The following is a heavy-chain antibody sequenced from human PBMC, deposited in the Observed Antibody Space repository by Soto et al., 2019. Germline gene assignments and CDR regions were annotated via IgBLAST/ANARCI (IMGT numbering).Heavy chain of an antibody. CDR2: ISSNGGSA. J-gene: IGHJ3*02. CDR1: GFTSSSYA. D-gene: IGHD6-19*01. CDR3: ARAIAVAGSDAFDI. Sequence: GGSLRLSCAASGFTSSSYAMHWVRQAPGKGLEYVSAISSNGGSAYYANSVKGRFTISRDNSKNTLYLQMGSLRAEDMAVYYCARAIAVAGSDAFDIWGQGTMVTVSS. V-gene: IGHV3-64*01.